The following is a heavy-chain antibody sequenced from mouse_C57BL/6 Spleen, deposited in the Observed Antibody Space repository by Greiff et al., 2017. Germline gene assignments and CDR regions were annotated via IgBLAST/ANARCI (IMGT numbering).Heavy chain of an antibody. CDR1: GYTFTSYW. CDR2: IDPSDSYT. CDR3: ASRGGCLSLAY. J-gene: IGHJ3*01. V-gene: IGHV1-50*01. Sequence: VKLQQPGAELVKPGASVKLSCKASGYTFTSYWMQWVKQRPGQGLEWIGEIDPSDSYTNYNQKFKGKATLTVDTSSSTAYMQLSSLTSEDSAVYYCASRGGCLSLAYWGQGTLVTVSA. D-gene: IGHD6-1*01.